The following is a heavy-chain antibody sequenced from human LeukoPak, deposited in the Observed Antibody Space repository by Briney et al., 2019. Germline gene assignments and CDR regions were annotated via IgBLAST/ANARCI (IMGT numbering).Heavy chain of an antibody. CDR1: GGSISSYY. J-gene: IGHJ4*02. V-gene: IGHV4-59*01. D-gene: IGHD6-6*01. CDR2: IYYSGST. Sequence: PSETLSLTCTVSGGSISSYYWSWIRQPPGKGLEWIGYIYYSGSTNYNPSLKSRVTISVDTSKNQLSLKLSSVTAADTAVHYCARDRIAAHRDWGQGTLVTVSS. CDR3: ARDRIAAHRD.